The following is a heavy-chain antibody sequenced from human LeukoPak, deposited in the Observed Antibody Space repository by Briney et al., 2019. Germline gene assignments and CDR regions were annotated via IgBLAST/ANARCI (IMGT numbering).Heavy chain of an antibody. CDR1: GGSISSYY. J-gene: IGHJ6*03. D-gene: IGHD6-13*01. V-gene: IGHV4-4*07. CDR2: IYTSGGT. CDR3: ARVEIAAAFYYYYYMDV. Sequence: SETLSLTCTVSGGSISSYYWSWIRQPAGKGLEWIGRIYTSGGTNYNPSLKSRVTMSLDTSKNQFSLKLSSVTAADTAVYYCARVEIAAAFYYYYYMDVWGKGTTVTVSS.